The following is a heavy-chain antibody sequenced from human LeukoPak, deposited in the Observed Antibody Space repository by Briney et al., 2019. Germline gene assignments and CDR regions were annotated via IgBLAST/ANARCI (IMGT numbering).Heavy chain of an antibody. Sequence: PSETLSLTCTVSGGSISSYYWSWLPQPPGKGLEWIGYIYYSGSTNYNPSLKSRVTISVDTSKNQFSLKLSSVTAADTAVYYYARRVDYWGQGTLVTVSS. CDR2: IYYSGST. J-gene: IGHJ4*02. CDR3: ARRVDY. V-gene: IGHV4-59*01. CDR1: GGSISSYY.